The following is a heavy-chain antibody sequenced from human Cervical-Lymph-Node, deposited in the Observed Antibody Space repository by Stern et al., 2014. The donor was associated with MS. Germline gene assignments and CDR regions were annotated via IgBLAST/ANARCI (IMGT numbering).Heavy chain of an antibody. CDR1: GGTFSSDA. Sequence: VQLVESGAEVKKPGSSMKVSCKASGGTFSSDAIGWVRQAPGQGLEWMGGIIPIFETANYAQKFQGRVTITADQSTKTAYWELSSLTSGDTAMYFCASGTRSSWYFDFWGQGTLVTVST. J-gene: IGHJ4*02. CDR2: IIPIFETA. D-gene: IGHD6-13*01. V-gene: IGHV1-69*01. CDR3: ASGTRSSWYFDF.